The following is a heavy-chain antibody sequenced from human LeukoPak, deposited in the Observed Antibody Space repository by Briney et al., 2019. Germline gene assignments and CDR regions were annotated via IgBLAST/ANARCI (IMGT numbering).Heavy chain of an antibody. V-gene: IGHV3-30*03. CDR1: GFTFSSFG. Sequence: GGSLRLSCSASGFTFSSFGMHWVRQAPGMGLEWVAMISYDGNAKYYADSVRGRFAISRDNSKNTMHLQMNSLRADDTAVYYCATHSGYDFYFDYWGQGTVVTVSS. CDR3: ATHSGYDFYFDY. J-gene: IGHJ4*02. CDR2: ISYDGNAK. D-gene: IGHD5-12*01.